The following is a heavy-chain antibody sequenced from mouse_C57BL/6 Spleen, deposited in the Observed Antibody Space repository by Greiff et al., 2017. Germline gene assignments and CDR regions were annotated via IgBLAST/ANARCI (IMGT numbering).Heavy chain of an antibody. CDR1: GFTFSSYA. CDR2: ISDGGSYT. Sequence: EVQRVESGGGLVKPGGSLKLSCAASGFTFSSYAMSWVRQTPEKRLEWVATISDGGSYTYYPDNVKGRFTISRDNAKNNLYLQMSHLKSEDTAMYYCARGLEDWGTGTTVTVSS. J-gene: IGHJ1*03. D-gene: IGHD2-13*01. V-gene: IGHV5-4*01. CDR3: ARGLED.